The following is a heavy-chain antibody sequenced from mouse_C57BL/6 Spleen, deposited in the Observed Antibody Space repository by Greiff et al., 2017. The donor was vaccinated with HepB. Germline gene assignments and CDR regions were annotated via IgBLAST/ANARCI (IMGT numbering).Heavy chain of an antibody. Sequence: QVQLKESGAELVKPGASVKISCKASGYAFSSYWMNWVKQRPGKGLEWIGQLYPGDGDTNYNGKFKGKATLTADKSSSTAYMQLSSLTSEDSAVYFCARQYSYYYGSSYFDYWGQGTTLTVSS. CDR3: ARQYSYYYGSSYFDY. D-gene: IGHD1-1*01. V-gene: IGHV1-80*01. CDR2: LYPGDGDT. J-gene: IGHJ2*01. CDR1: GYAFSSYW.